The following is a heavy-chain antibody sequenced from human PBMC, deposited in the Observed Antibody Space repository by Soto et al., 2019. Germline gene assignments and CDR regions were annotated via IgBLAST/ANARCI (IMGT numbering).Heavy chain of an antibody. J-gene: IGHJ4*02. V-gene: IGHV3-30*03. CDR3: ATMPPRGSSSPFDY. Sequence: PGGSLRLSCAASGFTFSSYGMHWVRQAPGKGLEWVAVISYDGSNKYYADSVKGRFTISRDNSKNTLYLQMNSLRAEDTAVYYCATMPPRGSSSPFDYWGQGTLVTVSS. CDR2: ISYDGSNK. D-gene: IGHD6-13*01. CDR1: GFTFSSYG.